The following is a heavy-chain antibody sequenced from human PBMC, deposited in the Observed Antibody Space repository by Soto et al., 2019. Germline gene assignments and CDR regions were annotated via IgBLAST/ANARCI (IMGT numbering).Heavy chain of an antibody. V-gene: IGHV4-61*01. Sequence: SETLSLTCTVSGGSVSSGSYYWTWIRQPPGKRLEWIGYVYFTGGTNYAVSVKGRLIISRDKSKNTVDLQMNSLRAEDTAVYYCAKVGPYDSGSYMFRYNWFGPWGPGTLVTVSS. CDR3: AKVGPYDSGSYMFRYNWFGP. CDR1: GGSVSSGSYY. CDR2: VYFTGGT. J-gene: IGHJ5*02. D-gene: IGHD3-10*01.